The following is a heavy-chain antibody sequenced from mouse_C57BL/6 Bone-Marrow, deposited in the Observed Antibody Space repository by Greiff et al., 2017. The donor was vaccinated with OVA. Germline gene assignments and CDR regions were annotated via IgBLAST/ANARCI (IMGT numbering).Heavy chain of an antibody. CDR1: GYTFTSYW. V-gene: IGHV1-69*01. Sequence: QVQLKQPGAELVMPGASVKLSCKASGYTFTSYWMHWVKQRPGQGLEWIGEIDPSDSYTNYNQKFKGKSTLTVDKSSSTAYMQLSSLTSEDSAVYYCARERSFYYGSSYWYFDVWGTGTTVTVSS. CDR2: IDPSDSYT. CDR3: ARERSFYYGSSYWYFDV. J-gene: IGHJ1*03. D-gene: IGHD1-1*01.